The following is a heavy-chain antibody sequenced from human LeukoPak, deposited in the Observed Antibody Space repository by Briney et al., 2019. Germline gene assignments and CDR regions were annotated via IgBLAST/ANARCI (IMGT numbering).Heavy chain of an antibody. CDR3: ANAVVTDAFDI. CDR1: GFTVSSNY. CDR2: IYSGGSR. J-gene: IGHJ3*02. V-gene: IGHV3-53*01. Sequence: GGSLRLSCAASGFTVSSNYMSWVRQAPGKGLEWVSVIYSGGSRYYADSVKGRFTISRDNSKNTLYLQMNSLRAEDTAVYYCANAVVTDAFDIWGQGTMVTVSS. D-gene: IGHD2-21*02.